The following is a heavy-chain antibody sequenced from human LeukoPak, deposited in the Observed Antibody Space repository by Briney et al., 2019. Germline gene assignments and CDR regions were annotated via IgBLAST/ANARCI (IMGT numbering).Heavy chain of an antibody. D-gene: IGHD6-13*01. Sequence: PSETLSLTCTVSGGSISSYYWSWIRQPAGKGLEWIGRINTSGSTNYNPSLKSRVTMSVDTSKNQFSLKLSSVTAADTAVYYCARHLYSSSWYSGAFYYYGMDVWGQGTTVTVSS. CDR2: INTSGST. CDR3: ARHLYSSSWYSGAFYYYGMDV. J-gene: IGHJ6*02. CDR1: GGSISSYY. V-gene: IGHV4-4*07.